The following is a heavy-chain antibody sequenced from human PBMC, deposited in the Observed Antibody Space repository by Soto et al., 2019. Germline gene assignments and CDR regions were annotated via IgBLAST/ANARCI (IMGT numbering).Heavy chain of an antibody. D-gene: IGHD3-9*01. J-gene: IGHJ4*02. V-gene: IGHV3-30*18. CDR1: GFTFSNYG. CDR3: AKVGLFDCSRHFDY. Sequence: QVQLVESGGGVVQPGRSLRLSCAASGFTFSNYGMHWVRQTPGKGLEWVAVISYDGSHKYYADSVKGRFTISRDNSKNTAYLQMNSLRAEDTGVYYCAKVGLFDCSRHFDYWGQGTLVTVSS. CDR2: ISYDGSHK.